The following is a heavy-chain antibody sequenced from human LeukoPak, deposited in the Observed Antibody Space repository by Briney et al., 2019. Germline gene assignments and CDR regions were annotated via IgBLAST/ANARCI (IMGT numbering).Heavy chain of an antibody. Sequence: SETLSLTCAVYGGSFSGYYWSWIRQPPGRGLEWIGEINHSGSTNYNPSLKSRVTISVDTSKNQFSLKLSSVTAADTAVYYCARAVVRGVNINYYYYYMDVWGKGTTVTVSS. CDR3: ARAVVRGVNINYYYYYMDV. D-gene: IGHD3-10*01. V-gene: IGHV4-34*01. CDR2: INHSGST. J-gene: IGHJ6*03. CDR1: GGSFSGYY.